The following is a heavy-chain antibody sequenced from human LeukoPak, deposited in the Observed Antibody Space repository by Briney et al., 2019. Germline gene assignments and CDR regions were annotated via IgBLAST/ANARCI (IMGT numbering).Heavy chain of an antibody. CDR1: GFSFSTYG. Sequence: GGSLRLSCAASGFSFSTYGMHWVRQAPGKGLEWVALIWNAGTNTYYADSVKGRFIISRDNSKNTLYLQMNSLRAEDTAVYYCVGDTPPGGDYYLDYWGQGTLVIVSS. V-gene: IGHV3-33*01. CDR3: VGDTPPGGDYYLDY. CDR2: IWNAGTNT. J-gene: IGHJ4*02. D-gene: IGHD3-16*01.